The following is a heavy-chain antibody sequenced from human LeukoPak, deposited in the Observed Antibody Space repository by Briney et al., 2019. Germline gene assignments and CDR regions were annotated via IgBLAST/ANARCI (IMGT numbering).Heavy chain of an antibody. J-gene: IGHJ5*02. Sequence: GRSLRLSCAASGFTFSNYGMHWVRQAPGKGLEWVAVMWYDGSNEYYADSVKGRFTISRDNAKDSLYLQMNSLRAEDTAVYYCAKCSGGNCYHSDDHWGQGTLVTVSP. CDR3: AKCSGGNCYHSDDH. CDR2: MWYDGSNE. V-gene: IGHV3-33*03. D-gene: IGHD2-15*01. CDR1: GFTFSNYG.